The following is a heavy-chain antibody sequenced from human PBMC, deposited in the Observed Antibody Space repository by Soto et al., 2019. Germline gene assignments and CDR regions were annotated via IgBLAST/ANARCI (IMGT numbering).Heavy chain of an antibody. J-gene: IGHJ3*02. V-gene: IGHV1-18*04. D-gene: IGHD6-13*01. CDR3: ARDRPRIAAAGTVAAFDI. CDR1: AYTFTGYR. CDR2: ISAYNGNT. Sequence: ASLWVSCTASAYTFTGYRIHWVRQAPRQGLEWMGSISAYNGNTNYAQKLQRRVTMTTDTSTSTAYMELRSMRSADTAVYYCARDRPRIAAAGTVAAFDIWGQGTMVTVSS.